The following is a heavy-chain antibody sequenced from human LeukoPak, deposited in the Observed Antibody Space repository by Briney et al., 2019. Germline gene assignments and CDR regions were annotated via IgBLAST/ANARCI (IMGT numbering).Heavy chain of an antibody. Sequence: ASVKVSCKASGYTFTGYYMHWVRQAPGQGLEWMGWINPNSGGTNYAQKFQGRVTMTRDTSISTAYMELSRLRSDDTAVYYCARLKAVAGMNLPTDYWGQGTLVTVSS. J-gene: IGHJ4*02. CDR1: GYTFTGYY. V-gene: IGHV1-2*02. D-gene: IGHD6-19*01. CDR3: ARLKAVAGMNLPTDY. CDR2: INPNSGGT.